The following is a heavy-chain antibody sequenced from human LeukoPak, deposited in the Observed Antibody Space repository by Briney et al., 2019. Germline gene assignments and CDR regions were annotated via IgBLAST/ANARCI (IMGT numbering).Heavy chain of an antibody. Sequence: PGGSLRLSCAASGFTFSSYALSWVRQAPGKGLECVSAISGSGTNTYYPDSVKGRFTISRDNSKNTLYLQMNSLRAEDTAVYYCAKWGSGSYPPSASEYFQHWGQGTLVTVSS. V-gene: IGHV3-23*01. CDR2: ISGSGTNT. J-gene: IGHJ1*01. CDR1: GFTFSSYA. CDR3: AKWGSGSYPPSASEYFQH. D-gene: IGHD1-26*01.